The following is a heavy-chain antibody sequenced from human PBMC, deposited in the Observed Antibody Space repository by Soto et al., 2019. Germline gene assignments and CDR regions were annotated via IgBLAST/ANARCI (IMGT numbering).Heavy chain of an antibody. CDR2: INAGNGNT. CDR1: GDNFASLG. CDR3: ARVTPPGMGLYSSGWSEFVFSAFDI. V-gene: IGHV1-3*01. Sequence: ASVRDCWSASGDNFASLGRHWMSQTPGQRLEWMGWINAGNGNTKYSQKFQGRVTITRDTSASTAYMELSSLRSEDTAVYYCARVTPPGMGLYSSGWSEFVFSAFDIWGQGTMVTVSS. J-gene: IGHJ3*02. D-gene: IGHD6-19*01.